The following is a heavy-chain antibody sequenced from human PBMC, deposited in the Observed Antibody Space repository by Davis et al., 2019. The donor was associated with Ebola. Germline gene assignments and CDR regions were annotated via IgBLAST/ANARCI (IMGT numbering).Heavy chain of an antibody. CDR1: GFTFSNAW. V-gene: IGHV3-11*01. Sequence: PGGSLRLSCAASGFTFSNAWMNWVRQAPGKGLEWVSYISSSGSTIYYADSVKGRFTISRDNAKNSLYLQMNSLRAEDTAVYYCARALVWWTSYYYGMDVWGQGTTVTVSS. CDR3: ARALVWWTSYYYGMDV. D-gene: IGHD2-21*01. J-gene: IGHJ6*02. CDR2: ISSSGSTI.